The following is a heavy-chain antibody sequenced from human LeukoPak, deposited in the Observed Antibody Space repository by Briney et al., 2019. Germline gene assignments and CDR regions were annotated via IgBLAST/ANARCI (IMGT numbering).Heavy chain of an antibody. CDR3: ARDRWDKGTAIPGGD. J-gene: IGHJ4*02. CDR2: INPNSGGT. Sequence: ASVKVSCKASGYTFTGYYMHWVRQAPGQGLEWMGRINPNSGGTNYAQKFQGRVTMTRDTSISTAYMELSRLRSDDTAVYYCARDRWDKGTAIPGGDWGPGTLVTVSS. V-gene: IGHV1-2*06. CDR1: GYTFTGYY. D-gene: IGHD2-2*02.